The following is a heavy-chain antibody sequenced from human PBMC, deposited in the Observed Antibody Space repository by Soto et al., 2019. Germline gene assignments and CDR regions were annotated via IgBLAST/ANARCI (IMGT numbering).Heavy chain of an antibody. CDR1: GYTFTSYD. J-gene: IGHJ3*02. V-gene: IGHV1-8*01. Sequence: QVQLVQSGAEVKKPGASGKVSCKASGYTFTSYDINWVRQATRQGLEWMGWMNPNSGNTGYAQKFQSRVTMTRNTSISTAYMELSSLRSEDTAVYYCARGINYYDSGDDAFDTWGRGTMVTVSS. CDR2: MNPNSGNT. D-gene: IGHD3-10*01. CDR3: ARGINYYDSGDDAFDT.